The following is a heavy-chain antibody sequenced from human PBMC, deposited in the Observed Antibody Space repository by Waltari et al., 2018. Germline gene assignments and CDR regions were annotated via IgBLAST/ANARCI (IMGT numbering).Heavy chain of an antibody. CDR1: GFTFSDAW. V-gene: IGHV3-7*01. CDR2: IKVEGSVK. CDR3: ARDFSYGRTDY. Sequence: EVQLVESGGGLVQPGESLTLSCTASGFTFSDAWMSWVRQAPGKGREGVAKIKVEGSVKSYVGSVKGRFTIFRDNAKNSLYLQMNSLRAEDTGVYYCARDFSYGRTDYWGQGALVTVSS. J-gene: IGHJ4*02. D-gene: IGHD1-1*01.